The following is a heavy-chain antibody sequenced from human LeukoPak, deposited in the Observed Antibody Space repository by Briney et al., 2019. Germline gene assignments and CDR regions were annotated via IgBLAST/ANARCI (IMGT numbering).Heavy chain of an antibody. CDR2: IYYSGST. Sequence: YPSETLSLTCTVSGGSISSSSYYWSWIRQPPGKGLEWIGYIYYSGSTNYNPSLKSRVTISVDTSKNQFSLKLSSVTAADTAVYYCARGSAQIPLSNYYDSSGYGYWGQGTLVTVSS. J-gene: IGHJ4*02. D-gene: IGHD3-22*01. CDR3: ARGSAQIPLSNYYDSSGYGY. CDR1: GGSISSSSYY. V-gene: IGHV4-61*05.